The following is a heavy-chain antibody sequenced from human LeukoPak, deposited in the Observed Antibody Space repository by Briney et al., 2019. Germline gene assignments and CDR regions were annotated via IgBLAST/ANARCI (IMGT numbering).Heavy chain of an antibody. CDR3: ARLYYGDYAGAFDY. D-gene: IGHD4-17*01. CDR2: IYYSGST. CDR1: GGSISSSSYY. V-gene: IGHV4-39*01. Sequence: PSETLSLTCTVSGGSISSSSYYWGWIRQPPGKGLEWIGSIYYSGSTYYNPSLKSRVTISVDTSKNQFSLKLSSVTAADTAEYYCARLYYGDYAGAFDYWGQGTLVTVSS. J-gene: IGHJ4*02.